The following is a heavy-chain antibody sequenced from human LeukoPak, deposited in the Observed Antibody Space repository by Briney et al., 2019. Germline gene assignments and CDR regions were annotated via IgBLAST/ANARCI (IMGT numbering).Heavy chain of an antibody. D-gene: IGHD3-3*01. J-gene: IGHJ5*02. CDR3: ARESFTLFGVIIT. Sequence: PGGSLRLSCAASGFTFSTFSMNWVRKAPGQGLEWISYISGSSSTIYYADSVKGRFTVSRDNAKNSLYLQMNSVRAEDTAVYYCARESFTLFGVIITWGQGTLVTVSS. CDR2: ISGSSSTI. CDR1: GFTFSTFS. V-gene: IGHV3-48*01.